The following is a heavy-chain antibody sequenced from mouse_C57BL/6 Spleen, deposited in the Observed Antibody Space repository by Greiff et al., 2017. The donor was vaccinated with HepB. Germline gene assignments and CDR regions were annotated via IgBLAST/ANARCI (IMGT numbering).Heavy chain of an antibody. J-gene: IGHJ1*03. CDR1: GFSLTSYG. Sequence: VKLVESGPGLVQPSQSLSITCTVSGFSLTSYGVHWVRQSPGKGLEWLGVIWSGGSTDYNAAFISRLSISKDNSKSQVFFKMNSLQADDTAIYYCARGGYGSRNWYFDVWGTGTTVTVSS. D-gene: IGHD1-1*01. CDR3: ARGGYGSRNWYFDV. V-gene: IGHV2-2*01. CDR2: IWSGGST.